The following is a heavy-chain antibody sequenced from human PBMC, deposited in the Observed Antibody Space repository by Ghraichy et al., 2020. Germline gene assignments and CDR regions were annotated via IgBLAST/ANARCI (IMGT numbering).Heavy chain of an antibody. CDR3: ARIETIFAKPDAFDI. Sequence: GGSLRLSCKGSGYSFTSYWIGWVRQMPGKGLEWMGIIYPGDSDTRYSPSFQGQVTISADKSISTAYLQWSSLKASDTAMYYCARIETIFAKPDAFDIWGQGKMVTVSS. J-gene: IGHJ3*02. CDR2: IYPGDSDT. CDR1: GYSFTSYW. V-gene: IGHV5-51*01. D-gene: IGHD3-3*01.